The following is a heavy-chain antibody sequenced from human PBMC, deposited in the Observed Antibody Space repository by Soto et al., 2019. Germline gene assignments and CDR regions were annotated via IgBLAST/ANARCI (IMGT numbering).Heavy chain of an antibody. Sequence: QVQLQESGPGLVNPSGTLSLTCAVSGGSVNTDYWWSWIRQPPGKGLEWIGEVQHSGTTNYIQSLTSGLTMWVDKSGNQISLELTSGAAAAAAVYYCARGVSYRWVYWGQGTLVTVS. CDR3: ARGVSYRWVY. V-gene: IGHV4-4*02. J-gene: IGHJ4*02. CDR2: VQHSGTT. D-gene: IGHD3-16*01. CDR1: GGSVNTDYW.